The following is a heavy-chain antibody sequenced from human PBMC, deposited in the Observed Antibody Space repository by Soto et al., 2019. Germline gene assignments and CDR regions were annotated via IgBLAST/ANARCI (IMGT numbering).Heavy chain of an antibody. Sequence: QVQLVQSGAEVKKPGASVKVSCKASGYTFSSYGISWVRQAPGQGLEWMGWISGDNGNTKYVEKFQGRVTMTTDTSTRTDYVELRSLRSDDTAVYYCARDSRSGWFPLDYWGQGTLVTVSS. J-gene: IGHJ4*02. CDR2: ISGDNGNT. CDR3: ARDSRSGWFPLDY. D-gene: IGHD6-19*01. V-gene: IGHV1-18*01. CDR1: GYTFSSYG.